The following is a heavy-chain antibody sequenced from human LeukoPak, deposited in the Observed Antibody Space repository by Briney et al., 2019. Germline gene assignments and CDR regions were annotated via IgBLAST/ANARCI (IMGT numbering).Heavy chain of an antibody. CDR2: ISSYNGNT. J-gene: IGHJ4*02. D-gene: IGHD3-22*01. CDR1: GYLFHNYG. Sequence: ASVKVSCKASGYLFHNYGSSWVRQAPGQGLEWMGWISSYNGNTKYAQELQGRVTMSTDTSTNTAYMELRSLRSDDTAVYFCARDIGQWGYYDSRGHFRDFWGQGTLVTVSS. V-gene: IGHV1-18*01. CDR3: ARDIGQWGYYDSRGHFRDF.